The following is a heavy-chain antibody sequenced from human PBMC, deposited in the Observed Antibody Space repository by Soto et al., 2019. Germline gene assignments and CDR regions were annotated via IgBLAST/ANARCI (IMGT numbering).Heavy chain of an antibody. V-gene: IGHV3-23*01. CDR2: ISSSGGTT. Sequence: GGSLRLSCAVSGFTFSSFAMSWVRQAPGKGLEWVSVISSSGGTTYYADSVKGRFTISRDNSKNTLYLQMNSLRAEDTAVYYCARDVESSGRLEYFQHWGQGTLVTVSS. CDR1: GFTFSSFA. CDR3: ARDVESSGRLEYFQH. J-gene: IGHJ1*01. D-gene: IGHD3-22*01.